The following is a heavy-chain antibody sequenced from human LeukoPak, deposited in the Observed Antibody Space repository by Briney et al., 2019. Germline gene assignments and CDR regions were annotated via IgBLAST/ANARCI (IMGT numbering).Heavy chain of an antibody. D-gene: IGHD3-22*01. CDR2: ISSSSSYI. CDR1: GFTFSSYS. Sequence: GGSLRLSCAASGFTFSSYSMNWVRQAPGKGLEWVSSISSSSSYIFYAESVKGRFTISRDNAKNSLYLQMNSLRAEDTAVYYCARGVAPYYYDSSGYSPPGEFWGQGTLVTVSS. CDR3: ARGVAPYYYDSSGYSPPGEF. J-gene: IGHJ4*02. V-gene: IGHV3-21*01.